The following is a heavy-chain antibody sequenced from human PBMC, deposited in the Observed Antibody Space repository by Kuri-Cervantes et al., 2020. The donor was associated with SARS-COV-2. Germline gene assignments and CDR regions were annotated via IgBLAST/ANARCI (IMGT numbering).Heavy chain of an antibody. CDR2: VHHSGTT. V-gene: IGHV4-59*01. D-gene: IGHD5-18*01. CDR1: GGNINTFY. J-gene: IGHJ3*02. CDR3: ARDIIQKDAFDI. Sequence: SETLSLTCTVSGGNINTFYWSWIRQPPGKGLEWIGYVHHSGTTNYSPSLKSRVTISVDTSKNQFSLKLSSVTAADTAVYYCARDIIQKDAFDIWGQGTMVTVSS.